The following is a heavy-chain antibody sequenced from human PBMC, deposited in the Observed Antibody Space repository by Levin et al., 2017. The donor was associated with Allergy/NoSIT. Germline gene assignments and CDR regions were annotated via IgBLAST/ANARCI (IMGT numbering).Heavy chain of an antibody. CDR2: ISSSSGTI. Sequence: GGSLRLSCAASGFTFNSYKMNWVRQAPGKGLEWVSYISSSSGTIEYADSVKGRFTISRDNAKNSLYLQMNSLRVEDTAVYYCARDRSSGYYGSVDYWGQGTLVTVSS. J-gene: IGHJ4*02. V-gene: IGHV3-48*01. D-gene: IGHD3-10*01. CDR3: ARDRSSGYYGSVDY. CDR1: GFTFNSYK.